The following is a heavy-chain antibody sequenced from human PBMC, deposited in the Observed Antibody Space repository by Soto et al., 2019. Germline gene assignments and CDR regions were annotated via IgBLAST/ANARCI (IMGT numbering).Heavy chain of an antibody. CDR1: GGSISSYY. CDR3: ARVPVAFWFDP. CDR2: IYYSGST. Sequence: SETLSLTCTVSGGSISSYYWSWIRQPPWKGLEWIGYIYYSGSTNYNPSLKSRVTISVDTSKNQFSLKLSSVTAAYTAVYYCARVPVAFWFDPGGQEPWSSSTQ. D-gene: IGHD2-21*01. V-gene: IGHV4-59*12. J-gene: IGHJ5*02.